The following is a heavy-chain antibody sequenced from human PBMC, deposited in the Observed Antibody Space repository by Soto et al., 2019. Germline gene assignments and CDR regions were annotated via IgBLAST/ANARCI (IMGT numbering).Heavy chain of an antibody. V-gene: IGHV3-23*01. D-gene: IGHD3-3*01. CDR3: VKDLNYDFWSGYDYYALEN. J-gene: IGHJ6*02. CDR1: GFTFNSYA. CDR2: ISGNGRKT. Sequence: PWGSLRLSCTASGFTFNSYAITCFRHSPCKWLEWVAGISGNGRKTSYADSVKGRFSISRDNPKKTVFLDVTSLRAEDTAKYYCVKDLNYDFWSGYDYYALENWGQGTTVTVS.